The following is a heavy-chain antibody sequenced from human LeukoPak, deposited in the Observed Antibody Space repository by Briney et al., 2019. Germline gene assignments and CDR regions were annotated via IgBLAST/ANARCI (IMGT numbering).Heavy chain of an antibody. V-gene: IGHV4-39*01. CDR2: IYYRGNT. CDR3: ARSRDGYISTFDY. Sequence: SETLSLTCTVSGGSIISSSVHWGWIRQPPGKGLEWIGSIYYRGNTYYNPSLKSRVTISVDTSKNQFSLKLSSVTAADTAVYYCARSRDGYISTFDYWGQGTLVTVSS. J-gene: IGHJ4*02. D-gene: IGHD5-24*01. CDR1: GGSIISSSVH.